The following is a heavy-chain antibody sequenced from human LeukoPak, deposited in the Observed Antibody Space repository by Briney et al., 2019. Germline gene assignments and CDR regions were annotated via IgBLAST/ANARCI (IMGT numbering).Heavy chain of an antibody. V-gene: IGHV5-51*01. CDR2: IYPGDSDT. CDR1: GYSFTSYW. Sequence: GESLKISCKGSGYSFTSYWIGWVRQMPGKGLEWMGIIYPGDSDTRYSPSFQGQVTISADKSISTAYLQWSSLKASDTAMYYCARHDREVDRAMNYYYYMDVWGKGTTVTVSS. J-gene: IGHJ6*03. CDR3: ARHDREVDRAMNYYYYMDV. D-gene: IGHD5-18*01.